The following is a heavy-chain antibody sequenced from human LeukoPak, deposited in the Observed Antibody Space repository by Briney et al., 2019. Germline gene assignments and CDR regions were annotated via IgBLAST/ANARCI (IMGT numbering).Heavy chain of an antibody. V-gene: IGHV1-69*06. CDR1: GGTFSGYA. Sequence: SVKVSCKASGGTFSGYAISWVRQAPGQVLEWMGGIIPIFGTANYAQKFQGRVTITADKSTSTAYMELSSLRSEDTAVYYCARGGYCSSTSCYPYFVYWGQGTLVTVSS. D-gene: IGHD2-2*01. CDR3: ARGGYCSSTSCYPYFVY. CDR2: IIPIFGTA. J-gene: IGHJ4*02.